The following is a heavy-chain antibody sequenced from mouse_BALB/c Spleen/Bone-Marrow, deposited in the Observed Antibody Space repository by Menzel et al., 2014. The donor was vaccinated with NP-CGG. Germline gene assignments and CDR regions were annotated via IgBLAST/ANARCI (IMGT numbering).Heavy chain of an antibody. CDR2: INPNNGGT. Sequence: EVQLQQSGPELVKPGASVKISCRTPGYTFTEYTMHWVKQSHGKSLEWIGGINPNNGGTVYNQKFEDKATLTVDKSSSTAYMEFRSLTSEDSAIYYCARSRGNYWYFDVWGAGTTVTVSS. V-gene: IGHV1-18*01. J-gene: IGHJ1*01. CDR3: ARSRGNYWYFDV. CDR1: GYTFTEYT. D-gene: IGHD2-1*01.